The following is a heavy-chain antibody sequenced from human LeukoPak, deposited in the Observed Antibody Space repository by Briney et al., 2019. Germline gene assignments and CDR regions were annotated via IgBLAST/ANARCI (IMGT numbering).Heavy chain of an antibody. Sequence: SETLSLTCTVSGGSISRYYWSWIRQPSGKGLEWIGYIYYSGSTNYNPSLKSRVTISVDTSKSQFSLKLSSVTAADTAVYYCARGAYPDAFDIWGQGTMVTVSS. CDR1: GGSISRYY. D-gene: IGHD2-21*01. J-gene: IGHJ3*02. CDR2: IYYSGST. V-gene: IGHV4-59*01. CDR3: ARGAYPDAFDI.